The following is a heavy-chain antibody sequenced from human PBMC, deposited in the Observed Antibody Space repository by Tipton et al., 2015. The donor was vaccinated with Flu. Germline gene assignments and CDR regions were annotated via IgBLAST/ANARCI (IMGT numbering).Heavy chain of an antibody. J-gene: IGHJ3*02. D-gene: IGHD3-16*01. CDR2: IYTSGGT. Sequence: LRLSCTVSGGSLSSYYWSWIRQPAGKGLEWIGRIYTSGGTKFSPSLRGRLTMSVDASKKEFSLKLSSVTAADTAVYYCAREWGDAFDIWGQGTMVTVSS. V-gene: IGHV4-4*07. CDR1: GGSLSSYY. CDR3: AREWGDAFDI.